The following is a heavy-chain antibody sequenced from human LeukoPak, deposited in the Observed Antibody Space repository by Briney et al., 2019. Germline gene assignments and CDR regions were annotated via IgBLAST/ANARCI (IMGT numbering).Heavy chain of an antibody. J-gene: IGHJ6*03. CDR1: GYTFTGYY. CDR3: ARGPGVGFGELFNYYYYMDV. CDR2: MNPNSGNT. V-gene: IGHV1-8*02. D-gene: IGHD3-10*01. Sequence: EASVKVSCKASGYTFTGYYMHWVRQAPGQGLEWMGWMNPNSGNTGYAQKFQGRVTMTRNTSISTAYMELSSLRSEDTAVYYCARGPGVGFGELFNYYYYMDVWGKGTTVTISS.